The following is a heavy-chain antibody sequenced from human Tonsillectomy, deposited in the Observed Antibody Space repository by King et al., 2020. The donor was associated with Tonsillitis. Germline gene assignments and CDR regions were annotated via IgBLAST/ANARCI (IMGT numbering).Heavy chain of an antibody. CDR3: AIGGNSDFDY. D-gene: IGHD4-23*01. V-gene: IGHV3-23*04. CDR2: ISSRGDSI. Sequence: QLVQSGGGLVQPGGSLRLSCAASGFTFSSSAVSWVRQAPGMGLEWVSTISSRGDSIYYADSVKGRFTISRDNSKNTVNVQMNSLRADDTAVYYCAIGGNSDFDYWGQGTLVTVSS. J-gene: IGHJ4*02. CDR1: GFTFSSSA.